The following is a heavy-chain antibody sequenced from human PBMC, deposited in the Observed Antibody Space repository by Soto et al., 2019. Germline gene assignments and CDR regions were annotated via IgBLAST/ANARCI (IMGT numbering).Heavy chain of an antibody. CDR1: GASISSGGYY. CDR3: ARDASRYASGSYGMDG. Sequence: QVQLQESGPGLVKPSQTLSLTCTVSGASISSGGYYWSWTRHHPGKGLEWIGYIYYSGSTYYNPSLKSRVTISVDTSKNQFSLKLSSVTAADTAVYYCARDASRYASGSYGMDGWGQGTTVTVSS. D-gene: IGHD3-10*01. J-gene: IGHJ6*02. CDR2: IYYSGST. V-gene: IGHV4-31*03.